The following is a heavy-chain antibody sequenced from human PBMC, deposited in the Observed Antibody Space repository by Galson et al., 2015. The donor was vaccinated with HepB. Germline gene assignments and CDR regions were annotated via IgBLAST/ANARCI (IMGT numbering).Heavy chain of an antibody. CDR3: ARDRSDFWSGYGDKGNYYYYYMDV. CDR1: GYTFTSYG. Sequence: QSGAEVKKPGESLKISCKASGYTFTSYGISWVRQAPGQGLEWMGWISAYNGNTNYAQKLQGRVTMTTDTSTSTAYMELRSLRSDDTAVYYCARDRSDFWSGYGDKGNYYYYYMDVWGKGTTVTVSS. V-gene: IGHV1-18*01. CDR2: ISAYNGNT. D-gene: IGHD3-3*01. J-gene: IGHJ6*03.